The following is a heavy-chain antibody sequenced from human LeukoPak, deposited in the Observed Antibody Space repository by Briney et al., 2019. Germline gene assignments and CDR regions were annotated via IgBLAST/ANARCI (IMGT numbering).Heavy chain of an antibody. J-gene: IGHJ4*02. CDR2: ISAYNGNT. V-gene: IGHV1-18*04. D-gene: IGHD3-10*01. CDR1: GYTFTSYG. CDR3: ARDFYYGSGSYYPPPFDY. Sequence: ASVKDSCKASGYTFTSYGISWVRQAPGQGLEWMGWISAYNGNTNYAQKLQGRVTMTTDTSTSTAYMELRSLRSDDTAVYYCARDFYYGSGSYYPPPFDYWGQGTLVTVSS.